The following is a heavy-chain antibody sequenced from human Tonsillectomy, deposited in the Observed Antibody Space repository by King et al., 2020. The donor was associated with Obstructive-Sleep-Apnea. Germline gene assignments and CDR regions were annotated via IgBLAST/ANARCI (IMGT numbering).Heavy chain of an antibody. Sequence: EVQLVESGGFLVQPGGSLRLSCAASGFTFSSYAMSWVRPAPGKGLEWVSAIRCIGGCTSYADSVKGRLTISRDNSKNTLYLQMNSLRAEETAVYYCAKGPVPYYYDSSGYQYFDYWGQGTLVTVSS. CDR3: AKGPVPYYYDSSGYQYFDY. J-gene: IGHJ4*02. V-gene: IGHV3-23*04. CDR2: IRCIGGCT. CDR1: GFTFSSYA. D-gene: IGHD3-22*01.